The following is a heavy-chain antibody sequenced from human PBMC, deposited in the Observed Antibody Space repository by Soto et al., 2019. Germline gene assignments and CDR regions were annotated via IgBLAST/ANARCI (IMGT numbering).Heavy chain of an antibody. V-gene: IGHV4-38-2*01. CDR3: ARSIAVAGRYYYGMDV. Sequence: PSETLSVTWAISGYSLSSGYYWHWIRQPPGKGLEWIGSIYHSGSTYYNPSLKSRVTISVDTSKNQFSLKLSSVTAADTAVYYCARSIAVAGRYYYGMDVWGQGTTVTVSS. CDR2: IYHSGST. CDR1: GYSLSSGYY. J-gene: IGHJ6*02. D-gene: IGHD6-19*01.